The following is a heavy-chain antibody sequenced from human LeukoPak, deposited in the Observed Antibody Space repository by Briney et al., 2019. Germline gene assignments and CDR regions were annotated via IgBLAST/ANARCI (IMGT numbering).Heavy chain of an antibody. V-gene: IGHV4-39*01. CDR2: IYDSGST. CDR1: GGSIRSSYYY. D-gene: IGHD1-26*01. J-gene: IGHJ6*02. CDR3: AGGVGATSFYYYGMDV. Sequence: SETLSLTCTVSGGSIRSSYYYWGWIRQPPGKGLEWIGSIYDSGSTYYNPSLKSRVTISVDTSKNQFSLKLNSVTAADTAVYYCAGGVGATSFYYYGMDVWGQGTTVTVSS.